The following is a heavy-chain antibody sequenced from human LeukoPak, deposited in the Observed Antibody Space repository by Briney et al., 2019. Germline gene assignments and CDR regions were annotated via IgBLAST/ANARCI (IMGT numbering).Heavy chain of an antibody. J-gene: IGHJ6*03. Sequence: ASVKVTRKSSGYTFTSYGYSWVRQPPGPGQERVGWISAYNGNTNYAQKLQGRVTMTTDTSTSRACMELRSLRSDDTDVYYCERDYDSSEGYPSLGYPYYYYYMDVLVKGTKVTVSS. D-gene: IGHD3-22*01. CDR2: ISAYNGNT. V-gene: IGHV1-18*01. CDR3: ERDYDSSEGYPSLGYPYYYYYMDV. CDR1: GYTFTSYG.